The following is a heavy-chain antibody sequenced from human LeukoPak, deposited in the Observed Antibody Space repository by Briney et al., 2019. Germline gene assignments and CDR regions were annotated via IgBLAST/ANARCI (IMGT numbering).Heavy chain of an antibody. D-gene: IGHD4-17*01. J-gene: IGHJ3*02. CDR2: IIPIFGTA. Sequence: SVKVSCKASGGTFSSYAISWVRQAPGQGLEWMGRIIPIFGTANYAQKFQGRVTITTDESTSTAYMELSSLRSEDTAVYYCARDLGDYGENGASDIWGQGTMVTVSS. CDR1: GGTFSSYA. V-gene: IGHV1-69*05. CDR3: ARDLGDYGENGASDI.